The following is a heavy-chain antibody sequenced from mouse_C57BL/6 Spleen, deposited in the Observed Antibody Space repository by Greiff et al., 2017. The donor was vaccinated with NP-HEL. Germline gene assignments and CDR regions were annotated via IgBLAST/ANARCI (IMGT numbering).Heavy chain of an antibody. CDR1: GYTFTSYW. CDR3: TRPELTGVAWFAY. D-gene: IGHD4-1*01. V-gene: IGHV1-5*01. Sequence: EVQLQQSGTVLARPGASVKMSCKTSGYTFTSYWMHWVKQRPGQGLEWIGAIYPGNSDPSYNQKFKGKAKLTAVTSASTAYMELSSLTNDDSAVYYCTRPELTGVAWFAYWGQGTLVTVSA. CDR2: IYPGNSDP. J-gene: IGHJ3*01.